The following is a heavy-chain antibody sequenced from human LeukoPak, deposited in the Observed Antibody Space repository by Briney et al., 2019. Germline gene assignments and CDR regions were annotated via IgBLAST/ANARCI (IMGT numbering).Heavy chain of an antibody. Sequence: ASVKDSCKASGGSFTFTSHAISWVRQAPGQGLEWMGGIIPIYGSATYAQKFQGRVTITSDESTRTVYMELSSLRPEDSAVHYCAGFFYDNSGDAFDIWGQGTMVTVSS. J-gene: IGHJ3*02. D-gene: IGHD3-22*01. V-gene: IGHV1-69*01. CDR2: IIPIYGSA. CDR1: GGSFTFTSHA. CDR3: AGFFYDNSGDAFDI.